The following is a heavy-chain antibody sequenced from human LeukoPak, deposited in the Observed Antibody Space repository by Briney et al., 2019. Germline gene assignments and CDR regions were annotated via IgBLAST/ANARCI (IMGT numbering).Heavy chain of an antibody. J-gene: IGHJ6*02. CDR1: GGTFSSYA. D-gene: IGHD4-17*01. CDR2: IIPIFGTA. CDR3: ARVNVLDYGDTYYGMDV. Sequence: SVKVSCKASGGTFSSYAISWVRQAPGQGLEWMGGIIPIFGTANYAQKFQGRVTITADESTSTAYMELSSLRSEDTAVYYCARVNVLDYGDTYYGMDVWGQGTTVTVSS. V-gene: IGHV1-69*13.